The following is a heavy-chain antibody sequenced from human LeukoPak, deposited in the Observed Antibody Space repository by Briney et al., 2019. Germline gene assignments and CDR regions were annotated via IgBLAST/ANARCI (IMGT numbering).Heavy chain of an antibody. J-gene: IGHJ4*02. Sequence: GGSLRLSCAASSSYWMHWVRQAPGKGLVWVSHINSDGSWTSYADSVKGRFTISKDNAKNTVYLQMNNLRAEDTAVYYCVSFYETYWGRGTLVTVSS. CDR1: SSYW. D-gene: IGHD2/OR15-2a*01. CDR3: VSFYETY. V-gene: IGHV3-74*01. CDR2: INSDGSWT.